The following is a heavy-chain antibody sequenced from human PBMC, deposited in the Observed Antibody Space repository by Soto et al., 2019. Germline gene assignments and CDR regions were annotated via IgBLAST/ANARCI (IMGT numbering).Heavy chain of an antibody. CDR2: INYRGDT. Sequence: ETLSLTCVGSDGAFSGYSWGWVRQAPGKGLEWLGEINYRGDTTYNTSLRSRLTISGDTSKGQFSLSLTSVTAADTALYFCARSYYKILTGYYTWGQGTVVTVSS. CDR3: ARSYYKILTGYYT. J-gene: IGHJ4*02. V-gene: IGHV4-34*01. D-gene: IGHD3-9*01. CDR1: DGAFSGYS.